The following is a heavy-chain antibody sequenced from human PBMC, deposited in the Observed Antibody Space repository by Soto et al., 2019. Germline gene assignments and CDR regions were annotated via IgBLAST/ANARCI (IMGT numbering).Heavy chain of an antibody. CDR2: ISYDGSNK. V-gene: IGHV3-30*18. J-gene: IGHJ6*03. CDR1: GFTFSSYG. CDR3: AKDDYDFWSGYYPRTFYYYYMDV. D-gene: IGHD3-3*01. Sequence: QVQLVESGGGVVQPGRSLRLSCAASGFTFSSYGMHWVRQAPGKGLEWVAVISYDGSNKYYADSVKGRFTISRDNSKNTLYLQMNSLRAADTAVYYCAKDDYDFWSGYYPRTFYYYYMDVWGKGTTVTVSS.